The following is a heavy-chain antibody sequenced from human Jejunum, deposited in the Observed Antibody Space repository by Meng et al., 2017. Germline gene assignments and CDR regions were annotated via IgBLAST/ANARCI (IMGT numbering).Heavy chain of an antibody. Sequence: EVQLVEAGVGLVQPGGYRTHSCVASGFSFSVYWIHWVRQAPGMVLVWVSRIRFDGSYLNYADSVKGRFTISRDNARNTLYLQMNSLTVEDTAVYYCAREAVTAGFDPWGQGTLVTVSS. CDR3: AREAVTAGFDP. D-gene: IGHD2-21*02. V-gene: IGHV3-74*01. J-gene: IGHJ5*02. CDR2: IRFDGSYL. CDR1: GFSFSVYW.